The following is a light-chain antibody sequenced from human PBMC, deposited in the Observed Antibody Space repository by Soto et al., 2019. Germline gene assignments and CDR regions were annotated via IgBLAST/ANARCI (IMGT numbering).Light chain of an antibody. Sequence: QSALTQPRSVSGSPGQSVTLSCTGTSSDDGSYNYVSWYQHHPGEAPKLMIYDVTKRPSGVPDRFSGSKSGNTASLTISGLQAEDEADYYCCSFAGSYTRYVFGSGTKLTVL. CDR1: SSDDGSYNY. V-gene: IGLV2-11*01. CDR3: CSFAGSYTRYV. CDR2: DVT. J-gene: IGLJ1*01.